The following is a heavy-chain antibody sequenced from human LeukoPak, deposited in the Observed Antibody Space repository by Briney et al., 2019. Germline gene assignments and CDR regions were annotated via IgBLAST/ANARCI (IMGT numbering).Heavy chain of an antibody. V-gene: IGHV3-23*01. Sequence: PGGSLRLSCAASGFIFSNYAMTWVRQAPGKGLEWVSSSGNTTDYSDSVKGRFTISRDNSKNTLYLQMNSLRADDTAVYYCTRDSSYGDYSTAFDYWGQGALVTVSS. CDR2: SGNTT. CDR3: TRDSSYGDYSTAFDY. J-gene: IGHJ4*02. D-gene: IGHD4-17*01. CDR1: GFIFSNYA.